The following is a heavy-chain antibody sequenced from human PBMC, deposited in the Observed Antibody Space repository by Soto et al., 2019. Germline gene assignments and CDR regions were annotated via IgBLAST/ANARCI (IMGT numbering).Heavy chain of an antibody. CDR1: GFTFNTYS. CDR3: VRSLDS. CDR2: ISSSSSTI. V-gene: IGHV3-48*01. Sequence: GGSLRLSCAASGFTFNTYSMNWVRQAPGKGLEWVSYISSSSSTIYYADSVKGRFTISRDNAKNSLFLQMNSLRAEDTAVYYCVRSLDSWGRGTLVTVSS. J-gene: IGHJ4*02.